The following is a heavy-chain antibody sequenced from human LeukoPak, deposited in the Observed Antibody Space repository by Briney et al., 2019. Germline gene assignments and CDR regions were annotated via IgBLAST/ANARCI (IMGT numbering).Heavy chain of an antibody. CDR3: ARAGRFLEWLSHYYDSTGDAFDI. J-gene: IGHJ3*02. D-gene: IGHD3-3*01. CDR1: GGSFSGYY. Sequence: PSETLSLTCAVYGGSFSGYYWSWIRQPPGKGLEWIGEINHSGSTNYNPSLKSRVTISVDTSKNQFSLKLSSVTAADTAVYYCARAGRFLEWLSHYYDSTGDAFDIWGQGTMVTVPS. CDR2: INHSGST. V-gene: IGHV4-34*01.